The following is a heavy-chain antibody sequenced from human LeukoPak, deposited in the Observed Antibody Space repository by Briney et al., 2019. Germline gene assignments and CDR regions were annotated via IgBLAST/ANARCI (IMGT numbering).Heavy chain of an antibody. CDR3: ARESGDGSFDY. J-gene: IGHJ4*02. CDR1: GGSIGSTRYY. D-gene: IGHD5-24*01. CDR2: IYYSGST. V-gene: IGHV4-39*07. Sequence: PSETLSLTCTVSGGSIGSTRYYWGWIRQPPGKGLEWIGSIYYSGSTNYNPSLKSRVTISVDTSKNQFSLKLSSVTAADTAVYYCARESGDGSFDYWGQGTLVTISS.